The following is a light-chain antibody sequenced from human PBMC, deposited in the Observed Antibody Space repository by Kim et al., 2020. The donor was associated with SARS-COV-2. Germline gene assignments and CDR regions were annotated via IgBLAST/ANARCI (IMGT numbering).Light chain of an antibody. Sequence: EILLTQSPGTLSLSPGERATLSCRASQRISSNYLAWYQHKPGQSPRLLIHDASNRATGIPDRFSGSGSGTDFTLTISRLEPEGVAVYYCHQYIRSPYSFGQGTKLEIK. J-gene: IGKJ2*03. CDR2: DAS. V-gene: IGKV3-20*01. CDR1: QRISSNY. CDR3: HQYIRSPYS.